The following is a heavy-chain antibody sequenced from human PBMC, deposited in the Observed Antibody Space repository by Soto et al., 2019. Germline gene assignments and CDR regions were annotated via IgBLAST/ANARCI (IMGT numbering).Heavy chain of an antibody. V-gene: IGHV4-39*01. Sequence: QLQLQESGPGLVKPSETLSLTCTVSGGSISSSDFYWGWLRQTPGKGLEFIGSMYYSGTTYYNPSLKSRVTISVDTSRNQFTLKWSSVTAADTAVYYCAVVDSTGNWFDPWGEGALVTVSS. CDR2: MYYSGTT. D-gene: IGHD6-25*01. J-gene: IGHJ5*02. CDR1: GGSISSSDFY. CDR3: AVVDSTGNWFDP.